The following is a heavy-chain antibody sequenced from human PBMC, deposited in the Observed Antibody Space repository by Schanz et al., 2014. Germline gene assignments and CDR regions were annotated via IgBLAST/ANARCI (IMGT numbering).Heavy chain of an antibody. Sequence: QVQVIQSGPEVKKPGASVKVSCKASGYTFTNHYLHWVRQAPGQGLEWMGRISPSSGGTNYAQNFQGRVTMTKDTSINTVYMETSTLTSDDQAVYYCARESVSRTRLFDPWGQGTLVTVSP. V-gene: IGHV1-2*06. J-gene: IGHJ5*02. D-gene: IGHD3-3*01. CDR2: ISPSSGGT. CDR3: ARESVSRTRLFDP. CDR1: GYTFTNHY.